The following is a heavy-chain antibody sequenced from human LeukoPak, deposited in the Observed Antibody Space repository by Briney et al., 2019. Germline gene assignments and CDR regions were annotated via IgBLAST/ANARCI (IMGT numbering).Heavy chain of an antibody. Sequence: PSETLSLTCTVSGGSISSYYWSWIRQPPGKGLEWIGYIYYSGSTNYNPSLKSRVTISVDTSKNQFSLKLSSVTAADTAVYYCARDLGYCSGGSCYAGARNYYYYGMDVWGQGTTVTVSS. V-gene: IGHV4-59*01. J-gene: IGHJ6*02. D-gene: IGHD2-15*01. CDR3: ARDLGYCSGGSCYAGARNYYYYGMDV. CDR1: GGSISSYY. CDR2: IYYSGST.